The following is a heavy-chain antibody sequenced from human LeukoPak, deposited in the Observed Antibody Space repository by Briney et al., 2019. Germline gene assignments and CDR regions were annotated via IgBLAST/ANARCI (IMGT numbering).Heavy chain of an antibody. CDR2: ISWNSGSI. J-gene: IGHJ4*02. Sequence: CAASXFTFDDYAMHWVRQAPGKGLEWVSGISWNSGSIGYADSVKGRFTISRDKAKNSLYLQMNSLRAEDTALYYCGXXSXXKXXFXYWGQGTLVTVSS. CDR3: GXXSXXKXXFXY. D-gene: IGHD6-19*01. CDR1: XFTFDDYA. V-gene: IGHV3-9*01.